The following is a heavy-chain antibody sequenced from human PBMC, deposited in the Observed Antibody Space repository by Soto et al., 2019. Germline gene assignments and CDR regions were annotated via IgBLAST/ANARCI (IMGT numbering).Heavy chain of an antibody. V-gene: IGHV3-33*01. Sequence: GGSLRLSCAASGFTFNSYGMHWVRQAPGKGLEWVAVIWFDGRNENYADSVKGRFTISRDNSKNTLYLQMNSLRGDDTAVYYCARAFRGGDYSWNYYYYGMDIWGQGTTVTV. CDR1: GFTFNSYG. J-gene: IGHJ6*02. CDR3: ARAFRGGDYSWNYYYYGMDI. D-gene: IGHD2-15*01. CDR2: IWFDGRNE.